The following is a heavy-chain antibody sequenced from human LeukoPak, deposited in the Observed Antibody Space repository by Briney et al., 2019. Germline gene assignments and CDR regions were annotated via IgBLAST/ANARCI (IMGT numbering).Heavy chain of an antibody. CDR1: GYSISSGYY. Sequence: SETLSLTCTVSGYSISSGYYWGWIRQPPGKGLEWIGYIYHSGSTKYNPSLKSRVTISVDTSKNQFSLKLSSVTAADTAVYYCASWGQQLYYFDYWGQGTLVTVSS. CDR2: IYHSGST. V-gene: IGHV4-38-2*02. D-gene: IGHD3-16*01. CDR3: ASWGQQLYYFDY. J-gene: IGHJ4*02.